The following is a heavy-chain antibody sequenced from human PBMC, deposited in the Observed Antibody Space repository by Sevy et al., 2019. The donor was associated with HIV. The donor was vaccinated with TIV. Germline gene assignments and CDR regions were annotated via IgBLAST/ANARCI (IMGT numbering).Heavy chain of an antibody. J-gene: IGHJ6*02. D-gene: IGHD2-15*01. CDR1: GFTFRTYA. V-gene: IGHV3-23*01. CDR2: ITTSGRYT. CDR3: AKGYCSGGSCPRDYYYYGMDA. Sequence: GGTLRLSCAASGFTFRTYAMNWVRQAPGKGLEWVSSITTSGRYTYSADSVEGRFTLSRDNSQNTVYLQMNSLRVDDTAVYYCAKGYCSGGSCPRDYYYYGMDAWGQGTTVTVSS.